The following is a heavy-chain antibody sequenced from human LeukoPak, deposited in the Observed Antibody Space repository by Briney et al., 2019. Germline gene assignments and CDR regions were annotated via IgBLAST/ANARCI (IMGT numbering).Heavy chain of an antibody. J-gene: IGHJ4*02. D-gene: IGHD6-6*01. CDR2: ISWNSGSI. V-gene: IGHV3-9*01. CDR1: GFTFDDYA. CDR3: AKDVSSSSYYFDY. Sequence: GGSLRLSCAASGFTFDDYAMPWVRQAPGKGLEWVSGISWNSGSIGYADSVKGRFTISRDNAKNSLYLQMNSLRAEDTALYYCAKDVSSSSYYFDYWGQGTLVTVSS.